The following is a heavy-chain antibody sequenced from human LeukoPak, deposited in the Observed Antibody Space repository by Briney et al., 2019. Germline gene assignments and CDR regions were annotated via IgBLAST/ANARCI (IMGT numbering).Heavy chain of an antibody. CDR3: ARDHVPQLLWFGELTNWFDP. J-gene: IGHJ5*02. CDR1: GYTFTGYY. CDR2: INPNSGGT. Sequence: VASVKVSCKASGYTFTGYYMHWVRQAPGQGLEWMGWINPNSGGTNYAQKFQGRVTMTRDTSISTAYMELSRLRSDDTAVYYCARDHVPQLLWFGELTNWFDPWGQGTLVTVSS. D-gene: IGHD3-10*01. V-gene: IGHV1-2*02.